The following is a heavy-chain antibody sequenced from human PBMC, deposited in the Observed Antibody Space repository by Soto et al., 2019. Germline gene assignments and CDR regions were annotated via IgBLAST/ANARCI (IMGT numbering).Heavy chain of an antibody. J-gene: IGHJ6*02. D-gene: IGHD3-22*01. CDR1: GESFSNHY. Sequence: SETLSLTCAVYGESFSNHYWTWIRQSPGKGLEWVGEINYSGSTRYNWSLGSRVTISVDTSKNQSSLMVTSVTAEDTAVYYCARGVVYRDVGLAYGMDVWGQGTTVTVS. V-gene: IGHV4-34*01. CDR3: ARGVVYRDVGLAYGMDV. CDR2: INYSGST.